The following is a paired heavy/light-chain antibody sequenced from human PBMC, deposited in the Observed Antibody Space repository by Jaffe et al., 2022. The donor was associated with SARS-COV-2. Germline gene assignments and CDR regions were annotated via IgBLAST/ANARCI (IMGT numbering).Light chain of an antibody. CDR3: CSFAAVSSVL. CDR2: DVS. Sequence: QPALTQPRSVSGSLGQTVTLSCTGTRGDVGDGNFVSWYQHHPGEAPRLLIHDVSKRPSGVPDRFSASKAGDTASLTISGLQYEDEAEYYCCSFAAVSSVLFGGGTRLTV. V-gene: IGLV2-11*01. J-gene: IGLJ2*01. CDR1: RGDVGDGNF.
Heavy chain of an antibody. V-gene: IGHV4-39*07. J-gene: IGHJ4*02. Sequence: QLQLQESGPGLVKPSETLSLTCTVSGASLTSGQAYWGWIRQSPGKGLEWIGTVFEGGDTYYSASLRRRITLSVVASRNQVSLRLDSVTAADSAIYYCVSHNVFDYFDHWGQGIPVTVSS. CDR1: GASLTSGQAY. CDR3: VSHNVFDYFDH. CDR2: VFEGGDT.